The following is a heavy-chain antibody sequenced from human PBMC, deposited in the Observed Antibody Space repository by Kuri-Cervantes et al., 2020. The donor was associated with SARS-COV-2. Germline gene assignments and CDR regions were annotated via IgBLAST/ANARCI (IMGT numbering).Heavy chain of an antibody. Sequence: GGSLRLSCAASGFTVSSNYMSWVRQAPGKGLEWVSVIYSGGSTYYADSVKGRFTISRDNSKNTLYLQMNSLRAEDTAVYYCARGYEARYSSSWYLDYWGQGTLVTVSS. CDR1: GFTVSSNY. V-gene: IGHV3-53*01. CDR2: IYSGGST. D-gene: IGHD6-13*01. CDR3: ARGYEARYSSSWYLDY. J-gene: IGHJ4*02.